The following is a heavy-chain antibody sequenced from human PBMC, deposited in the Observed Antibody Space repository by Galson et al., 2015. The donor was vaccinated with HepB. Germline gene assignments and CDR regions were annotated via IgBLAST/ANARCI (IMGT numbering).Heavy chain of an antibody. D-gene: IGHD2-2*01. J-gene: IGHJ6*03. CDR1: GFTFSSYG. Sequence: SLRLSCAASGFTFSSYGMHWVRQAPGKGLEWVAVISYDGSNKYYADSVKGRFTISRDNSKNTLYLQMNNLIAEDTAVYYCAKDAQYQLLSYYYYYYMDVWGKGTTVTVSS. CDR2: ISYDGSNK. CDR3: AKDAQYQLLSYYYYYYMDV. V-gene: IGHV3-30*18.